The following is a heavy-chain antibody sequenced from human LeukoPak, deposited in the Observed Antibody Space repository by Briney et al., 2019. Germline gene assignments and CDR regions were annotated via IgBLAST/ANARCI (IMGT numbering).Heavy chain of an antibody. Sequence: PGGSLRLSCAASGFTFSSYAMSWVRQAPGKGLEWVSSISSSSSYIYYADSVKGRFTISRDNAKNSLYLQMNSLRAEDTAVYYCARGGTYYDILTDDYWGQGTLVTVSS. CDR1: GFTFSSYA. CDR2: ISSSSSYI. CDR3: ARGGTYYDILTDDY. D-gene: IGHD3-9*01. V-gene: IGHV3-21*01. J-gene: IGHJ4*02.